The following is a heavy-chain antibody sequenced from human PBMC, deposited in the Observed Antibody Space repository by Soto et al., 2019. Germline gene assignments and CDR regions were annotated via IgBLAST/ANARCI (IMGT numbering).Heavy chain of an antibody. V-gene: IGHV4-59*01. CDR2: VYDSGTS. CDR3: ARYSPPKKSFDSNPGWLDP. CDR1: GGSMNSYY. D-gene: IGHD2-21*01. J-gene: IGHJ5*02. Sequence: SETLSLTCTVSGGSMNSYYWTWVRQPPGKGLEWIGYVYDSGTSKYNASLESRITMSLDKSRNQFSLSLSYVTAADTAVYFCARYSPPKKSFDSNPGWLDPWGQGTLVTVSS.